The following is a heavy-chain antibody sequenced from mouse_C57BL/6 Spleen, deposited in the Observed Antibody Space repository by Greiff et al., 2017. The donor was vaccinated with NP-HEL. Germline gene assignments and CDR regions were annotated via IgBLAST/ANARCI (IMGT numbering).Heavy chain of an antibody. Sequence: QVQLQQPGTELVKPGASVKLSCKASGYTFTSYWMHWVKQRPGQGLEWIGNINPSNGGTNYNEKFKSKATLTVDKSSSTAYMQLSSLTSEDSAVYYCARAVHYGYDAWFADWGQGTLVTVSA. CDR3: ARAVHYGYDAWFAD. CDR1: GYTFTSYW. D-gene: IGHD2-2*01. CDR2: INPSNGGT. V-gene: IGHV1-53*01. J-gene: IGHJ3*01.